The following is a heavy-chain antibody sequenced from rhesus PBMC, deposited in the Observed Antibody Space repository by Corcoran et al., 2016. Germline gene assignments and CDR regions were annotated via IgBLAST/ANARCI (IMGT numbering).Heavy chain of an antibody. CDR1: GYSISSGYY. CDR3: ARVGSSWSEWDTVGTEWYFDL. Sequence: QVQLQESGPGLVKPSETLSLTCAVSGYSISSGYYWGWIRQPPGTGLAWIGSIYGSGGSNYLNPSPKRRVTLSVDTSKNQVSLKLSSVTAADTAVYYCARVGSSWSEWDTVGTEWYFDLWGPGTPITISS. V-gene: IGHV4S14*01. CDR2: IYGSGGSN. D-gene: IGHD5-42*01. J-gene: IGHJ2*01.